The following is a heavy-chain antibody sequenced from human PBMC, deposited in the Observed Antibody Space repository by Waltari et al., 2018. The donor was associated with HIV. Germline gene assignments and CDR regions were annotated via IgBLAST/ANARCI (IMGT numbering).Heavy chain of an antibody. J-gene: IGHJ4*02. V-gene: IGHV5-51*01. CDR3: ARRWGGYVGAIDS. D-gene: IGHD1-26*01. Sequence: EVQLVQSGAEVKKPGESLKISCKGSGYSFTNYWIGWVRQMPGKGLEWMGFIYPGDSDTRYSPSFQGQVTISADKSINTSYLQWSSLKASDTARYYCARRWGGYVGAIDSWGQGTLVTVSS. CDR2: IYPGDSDT. CDR1: GYSFTNYW.